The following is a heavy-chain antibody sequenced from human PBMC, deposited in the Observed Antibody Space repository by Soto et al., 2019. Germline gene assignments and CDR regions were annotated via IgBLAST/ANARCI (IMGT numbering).Heavy chain of an antibody. V-gene: IGHV1-69*02. CDR3: ARRYCSSTSCFYGMDV. J-gene: IGHJ6*02. Sequence: QVQLVQSGAEVKKPGSSVKVSCKASGGTFSSYTISWVRQAPGQGLEWMGRIIPILGIANYAQKFQGRVTITXXKXTXXAYMELSSLRSEDTAVYYCARRYCSSTSCFYGMDVWGQGTTVTVSS. CDR1: GGTFSSYT. CDR2: IIPILGIA. D-gene: IGHD2-2*01.